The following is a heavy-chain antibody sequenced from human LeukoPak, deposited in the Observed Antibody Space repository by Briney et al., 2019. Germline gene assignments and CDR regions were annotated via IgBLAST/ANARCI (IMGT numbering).Heavy chain of an antibody. CDR1: GYTFTSYA. CDR3: ARVIGALGHFDY. V-gene: IGHV1-3*01. J-gene: IGHJ4*02. Sequence: ASVKVSCKASGYTFTSYAMHWVRQAPGQRLEWMGRINAGNGNTKYSQKFQGRVTITRDTSASTAYMELSSLRSEDTAVYYCARVIGALGHFDYWGQGTLVTVSS. D-gene: IGHD3-10*01. CDR2: INAGNGNT.